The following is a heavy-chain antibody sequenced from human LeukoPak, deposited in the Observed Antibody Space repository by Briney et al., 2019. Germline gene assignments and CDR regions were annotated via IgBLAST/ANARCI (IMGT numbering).Heavy chain of an antibody. D-gene: IGHD1-26*01. CDR1: GFSFSDYY. J-gene: IGHJ5*02. Sequence: KAGGSLRLSCAASGFSFSDYYMSWIRQTPGEGLEWVSYISPSGDIIYYADSVKGRFTISRDNAKNSLFLQMNSLRAEDTAIYYCAGDAVGPEVAGSWGQGTLVTVSS. CDR2: ISPSGDII. CDR3: AGDAVGPEVAGS. V-gene: IGHV3-11*01.